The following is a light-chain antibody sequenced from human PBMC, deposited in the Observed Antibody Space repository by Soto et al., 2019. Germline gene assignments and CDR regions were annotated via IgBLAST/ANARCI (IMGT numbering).Light chain of an antibody. CDR3: QQRSNWPLN. J-gene: IGKJ4*01. Sequence: EIVLTQSXVSMPLSVREXXXXXXXASKSVSSYVELSTKQXGNGELLLIYDQSXRAPGIAARLRGSGSGTDFTLNISSIQPEEVAVYYCQQRSNWPLNFVGGTKGDIK. V-gene: IGKV3-11*01. CDR1: KSVSSY. CDR2: DQS.